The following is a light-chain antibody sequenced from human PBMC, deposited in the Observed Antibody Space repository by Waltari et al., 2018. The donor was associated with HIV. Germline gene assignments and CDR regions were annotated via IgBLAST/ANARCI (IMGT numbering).Light chain of an antibody. Sequence: QPGLTQPPSVSGPPGRRVTFPCTGTTSKIGPGSVVHGNRQLPGTAPKLLSYANINRPSGVPDRFSGSKSGSSASLAITGLQAEDEAHYYCQSFDSSLTTSGVIFGGGTKLTVL. J-gene: IGLJ2*01. CDR3: QSFDSSLTTSGVI. V-gene: IGLV1-40*01. CDR2: ANI. CDR1: TSKIGPGSV.